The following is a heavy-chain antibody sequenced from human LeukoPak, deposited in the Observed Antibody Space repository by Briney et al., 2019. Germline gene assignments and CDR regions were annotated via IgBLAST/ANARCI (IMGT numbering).Heavy chain of an antibody. CDR3: AKDRAGASYYFDY. J-gene: IGHJ4*02. V-gene: IGHV3-23*01. CDR2: ISGSGGST. D-gene: IGHD6-19*01. CDR1: GFTFSSYA. Sequence: GGSLRLSCAASGFTFSSYAMSWVRQAPGKGLEWVSAISGSGGSTYYADSVKGRSTISRDNSKNTLYLRMNSLRAEDTAVYYCAKDRAGASYYFDYWGQGTLVTVSS.